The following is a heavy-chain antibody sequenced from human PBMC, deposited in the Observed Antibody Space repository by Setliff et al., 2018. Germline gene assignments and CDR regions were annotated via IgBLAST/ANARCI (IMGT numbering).Heavy chain of an antibody. Sequence: PSETLSLTCTVSGGSVGNSHYYWSWIRQPPGKGLEWIGYIHYSGTANYSPSLRSRLTISVDTSKNQFSLKLRSVTAADTAVYYCARGGTFRYFDFWGQGAPVTVSS. J-gene: IGHJ4*02. CDR2: IHYSGTA. CDR1: GGSVGNSHYY. V-gene: IGHV4-61*01. CDR3: ARGGTFRYFDF. D-gene: IGHD5-12*01.